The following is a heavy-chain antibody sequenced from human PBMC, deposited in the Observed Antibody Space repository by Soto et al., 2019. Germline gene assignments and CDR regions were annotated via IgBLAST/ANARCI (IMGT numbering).Heavy chain of an antibody. D-gene: IGHD3-10*01. V-gene: IGHV4-34*01. J-gene: IGHJ4*02. CDR3: ARGSPIYGSGSYYKLTIFDY. CDR1: GGSFSGYY. CDR2: INHSGST. Sequence: PSETLSLTCAVYGGSFSGYYWSWIRQPPGKGLEWIGEINHSGSTNYNPSLKSRVTISVDTSKNQFSLKLSSVTAADTAVYYCARGSPIYGSGSYYKLTIFDYWGQGTLVTVSS.